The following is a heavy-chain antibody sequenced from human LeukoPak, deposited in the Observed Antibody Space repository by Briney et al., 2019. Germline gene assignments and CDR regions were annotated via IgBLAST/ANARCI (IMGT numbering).Heavy chain of an antibody. CDR1: GYTFTSFD. CDR2: MNPNSGNT. J-gene: IGHJ6*02. Sequence: ASVKVSCKAPGYTFTSFDINWVRQATGQGLEWMGWMNPNSGNTGYAQKFQGRVTMTRNTSISAAYMELSSLRSEDTAVYYCARFQYYDFWSGYTPRVYYYGMDVWGQGTTVTVSS. V-gene: IGHV1-8*01. CDR3: ARFQYYDFWSGYTPRVYYYGMDV. D-gene: IGHD3-3*01.